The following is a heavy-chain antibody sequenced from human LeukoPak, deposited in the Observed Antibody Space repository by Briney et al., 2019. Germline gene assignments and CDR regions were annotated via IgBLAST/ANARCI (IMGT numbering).Heavy chain of an antibody. CDR1: GGSMSSHY. J-gene: IGHJ5*02. V-gene: IGHV4-59*11. D-gene: IGHD2-2*02. CDR2: IYYSGST. Sequence: KPSETLSLTCTVSGGSMSSHYWSWIRQSPRKGLEWIGYIYYSGSTNYNPSLKSRVTISVDMSKNQFSLKLSSVTAADTAVYYCARGAYCSSTSCYNPWGQGTLVTVSS. CDR3: ARGAYCSSTSCYNP.